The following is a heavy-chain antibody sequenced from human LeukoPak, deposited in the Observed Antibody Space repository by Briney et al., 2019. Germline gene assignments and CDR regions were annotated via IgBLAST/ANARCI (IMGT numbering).Heavy chain of an antibody. CDR1: GVTVSGDF. V-gene: IGHV3-53*01. Sequence: PGGSLRLSCAASGVTVSGDFMGWVRQAPGKGLEWVSLISSDAITYYADSVKGRFTISRDNSKNTLYLQMNSLRAEDTAVYYCAKDRAGATFFDYWGQGTLVTVSS. J-gene: IGHJ4*02. D-gene: IGHD1-26*01. CDR2: ISSDAIT. CDR3: AKDRAGATFFDY.